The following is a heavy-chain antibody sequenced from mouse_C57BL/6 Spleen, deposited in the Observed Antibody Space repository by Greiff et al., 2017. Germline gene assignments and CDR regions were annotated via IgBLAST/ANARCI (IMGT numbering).Heavy chain of an antibody. J-gene: IGHJ2*01. CDR3: ARGSYYFDY. V-gene: IGHV1-55*01. CDR1: GYTFTSYW. CDR2: IYPGSGST. Sequence: VQLQESGAELVKPGASVKMSCKASGYTFTSYWITWVKQRPGQGLEWIGDIYPGSGSTNYNEKFKSKATLTVDTSSSTAYMQLSSLTSEDSAVYYCARGSYYFDYWGQGTTLTVSS. D-gene: IGHD1-1*02.